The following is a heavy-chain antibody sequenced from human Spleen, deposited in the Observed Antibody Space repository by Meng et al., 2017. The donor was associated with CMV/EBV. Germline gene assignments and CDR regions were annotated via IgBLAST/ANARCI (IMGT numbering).Heavy chain of an antibody. CDR2: IKSKPDGGTT. V-gene: IGHV3-15*07. Sequence: SGFTVSDAWMNWVRQAPGKGLEWVGRIKSKPDGGTTDYATPVKGRFTISRDDSKNTLNLQMNSLKTEDTAVYYCTAYCSGGSCTGLDYWGQGTLVTVSS. CDR3: TAYCSGGSCTGLDY. J-gene: IGHJ4*02. D-gene: IGHD2-15*01. CDR1: GFTVSDAW.